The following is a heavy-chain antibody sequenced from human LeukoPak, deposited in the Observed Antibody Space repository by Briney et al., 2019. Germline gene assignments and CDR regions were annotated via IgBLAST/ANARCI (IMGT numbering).Heavy chain of an antibody. V-gene: IGHV3-53*01. Sequence: PGGSLRLSCAASGFTVSSNYMTWVRQAPGRGLQWVSLIYSAGSTYYADSVKGRFTISRDNSKNTLFLQMNGLRAEDTAVYYCARGYCTNGVCFDSWGQGTLVTVSS. CDR1: GFTVSSNY. CDR2: IYSAGST. J-gene: IGHJ4*02. D-gene: IGHD2-8*01. CDR3: ARGYCTNGVCFDS.